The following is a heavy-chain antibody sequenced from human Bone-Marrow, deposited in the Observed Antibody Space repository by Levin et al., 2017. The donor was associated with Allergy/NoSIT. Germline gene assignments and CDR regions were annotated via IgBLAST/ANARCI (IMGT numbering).Heavy chain of an antibody. CDR1: GASISSYY. V-gene: IGHV4-59*01. J-gene: IGHJ4*02. CDR2: VYYTGST. D-gene: IGHD5-12*01. CDR3: ARKAIVATVMSYFDH. Sequence: NTSETLSLTCSVSGASISSYYWIWIRQPPGKGLEWIGYVYYTGSTDYNPSLKSRVTMSLDTSKNQFSLRLSSVTAADTAVYYCARKAIVATVMSYFDHWGQGTLVTVSS.